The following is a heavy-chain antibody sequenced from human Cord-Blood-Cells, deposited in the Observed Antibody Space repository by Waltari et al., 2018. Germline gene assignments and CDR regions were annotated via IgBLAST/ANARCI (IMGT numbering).Heavy chain of an antibody. CDR3: ARGGYIAASPDY. D-gene: IGHD6-6*01. V-gene: IGHV3-30*04. CDR1: GFTFSSYA. CDR2: ISYDGSNK. Sequence: QVQLVESGGGVVQPGRCLRLSCSASGFTFSSYAMPWVRQAPGKGREWVAVISYDGSNKYYADSVKGRFTISRDNSKNTLYLQMNSLRAEDTAVYYCARGGYIAASPDYWGQGTLVTVSS. J-gene: IGHJ4*02.